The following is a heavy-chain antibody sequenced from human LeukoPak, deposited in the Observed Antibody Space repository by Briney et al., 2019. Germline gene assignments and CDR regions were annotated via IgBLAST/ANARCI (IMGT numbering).Heavy chain of an antibody. CDR1: GGSFSGYY. V-gene: IGHV4-34*01. CDR3: AGRGYSYGDY. D-gene: IGHD5-18*01. Sequence: NPSETLSLTCAVYGGSFSGYYWSWIRQPPGKGLEWIGEINHSGSTNYNPSLKSRVTISVDTSKNQFSLKLSSVTAADTAVYNCAGRGYSYGDYWGQGTLVTVSS. J-gene: IGHJ4*02. CDR2: INHSGST.